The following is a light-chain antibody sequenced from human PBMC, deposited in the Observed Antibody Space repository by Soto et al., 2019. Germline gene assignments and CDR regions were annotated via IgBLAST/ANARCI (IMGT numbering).Light chain of an antibody. CDR3: QQHDSWPRT. V-gene: IGKV3-15*01. CDR1: QSVNTN. Sequence: EIVMTESLAVLSVSPGERGTVSGSACQSVNTNLAWYQLKPGQAPRLLIYRASTRATGIPASFSGSGSGTEFTLTICSLQSEDFAVYYFQQHDSWPRTFAQGTKVDI. J-gene: IGKJ1*01. CDR2: RAS.